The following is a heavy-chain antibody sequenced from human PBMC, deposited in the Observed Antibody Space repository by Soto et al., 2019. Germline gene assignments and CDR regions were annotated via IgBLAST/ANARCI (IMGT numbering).Heavy chain of an antibody. V-gene: IGHV4-31*03. CDR1: GGSISSGGYY. D-gene: IGHD2-21*01. CDR3: ANNVAKGLFGIPSCNRDV. Sequence: QVQLQESGPGLVQPSQTLSLTCSVSGGSISSGGYYWRWFRQHPGKGLARIGHIYDSGNTYYNPPLKSRVRVSVDMSMNQFSMQLRSVDAADTAVYYCANNVAKGLFGIPSCNRDVWGQGTTVTVSS. CDR2: IYDSGNT. J-gene: IGHJ6*02.